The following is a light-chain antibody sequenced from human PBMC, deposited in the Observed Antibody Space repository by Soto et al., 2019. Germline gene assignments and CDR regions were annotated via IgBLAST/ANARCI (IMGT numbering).Light chain of an antibody. CDR3: GSWDSSLSAYV. J-gene: IGLJ1*01. CDR2: DDN. CDR1: SSNIGGTS. Sequence: QSVLTQPPSVSAAPGQKVTISCSGSSSNIGGTSVSWYQQLPGTAPKLLIYDDNKRPSGIPDRFSGSKSGTSATLGITGFQTGDEADYYCGSWDSSLSAYVFGTGTKVTAL. V-gene: IGLV1-51*01.